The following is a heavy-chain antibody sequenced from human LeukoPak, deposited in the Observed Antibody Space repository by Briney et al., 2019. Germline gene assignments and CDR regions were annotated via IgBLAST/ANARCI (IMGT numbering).Heavy chain of an antibody. D-gene: IGHD3-16*01. Sequence: PSETLSLTCTVSGGSISSYYWSWIRQPPGKGLEWIGHIYYSGSTNYNPSLKSRVIISVDTSKNQFSLKLSSVTAADTAMYYCARDSSYDYVWESYYYYGMDVWGQGTTVTVSS. J-gene: IGHJ6*02. V-gene: IGHV4-59*01. CDR1: GGSISSYY. CDR3: ARDSSYDYVWESYYYYGMDV. CDR2: IYYSGST.